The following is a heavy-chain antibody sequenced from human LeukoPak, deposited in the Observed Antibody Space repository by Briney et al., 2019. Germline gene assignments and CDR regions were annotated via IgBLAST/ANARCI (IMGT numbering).Heavy chain of an antibody. V-gene: IGHV4-59*08. J-gene: IGHJ4*02. CDR3: ARGDFWSGYYYYFDY. D-gene: IGHD3-3*01. Sequence: SETLSLTCTVSGGSISSYYWSWIRQPPGKGLEWIGNIYYSGSTYYNPSLKSRVTISVDTSKDQFSLKLSSLTAADTAVYYCARGDFWSGYYYYFDYWGQGTLVTVSS. CDR1: GGSISSYY. CDR2: IYYSGST.